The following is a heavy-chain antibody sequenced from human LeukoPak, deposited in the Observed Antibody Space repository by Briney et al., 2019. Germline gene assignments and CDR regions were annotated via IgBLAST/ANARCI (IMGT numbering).Heavy chain of an antibody. V-gene: IGHV4-61*02. D-gene: IGHD5-18*01. J-gene: IGHJ4*02. Sequence: SQTLSLTCTVSGGSISSGSYYWSWIRQPAGKGLEWIGRIYTSGSTNYNPSLKSRVTISVDTSKIQFSLKLSSVTAADTAVYYCASGDTAMGVYWGQGTLVTVSS. CDR3: ASGDTAMGVY. CDR1: GGSISSGSYY. CDR2: IYTSGST.